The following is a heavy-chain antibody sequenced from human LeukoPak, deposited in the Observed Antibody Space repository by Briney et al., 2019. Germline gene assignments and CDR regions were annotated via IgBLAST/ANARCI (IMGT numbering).Heavy chain of an antibody. J-gene: IGHJ4*02. CDR2: ITAGNGNT. CDR1: GYIFISYA. CDR3: ARNPSGTTNLDY. D-gene: IGHD1-1*01. V-gene: IGHV1-3*01. Sequence: ASVKVSCKASGYIFISYAMHWVRQAPGQRLEWMGWITAGNGNTQYSQNFQGRVTITRDTPASTAYMGLSSLRSEDTAVYYCARNPSGTTNLDYWGQGTLVTVSS.